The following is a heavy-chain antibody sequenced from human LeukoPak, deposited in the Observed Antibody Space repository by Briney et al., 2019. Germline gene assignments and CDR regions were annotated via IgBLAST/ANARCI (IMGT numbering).Heavy chain of an antibody. CDR1: GYTFTSYA. CDR2: INAGNGNT. J-gene: IGHJ5*02. D-gene: IGHD1-14*01. CDR3: ARSARSVAFDP. Sequence: ASVKVSCKASGYTFTSYAMHWVRQAPGQRLEWMGWINAGNGNTKYSQKFQGRVTIARDTSASTAYMELSSLRSEDTAVYYCARSARSVAFDPWGQGTLVTVSS. V-gene: IGHV1-3*01.